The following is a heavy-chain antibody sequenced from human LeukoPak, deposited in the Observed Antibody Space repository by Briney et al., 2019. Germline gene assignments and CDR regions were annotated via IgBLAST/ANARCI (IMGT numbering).Heavy chain of an antibody. D-gene: IGHD3-22*01. CDR3: ARDDSSGYFDAFDI. CDR1: GGTFSSYA. V-gene: IGHV1-69*05. Sequence: SVKVSCRASGGTFSSYAISWVRQAPGQGLEWMGGIIPIFGTANYAQKFQGRVTITTDESTSTAYMELSSLRSEDTAVYYCARDDSSGYFDAFDIWGQGTMVTVSS. J-gene: IGHJ3*02. CDR2: IIPIFGTA.